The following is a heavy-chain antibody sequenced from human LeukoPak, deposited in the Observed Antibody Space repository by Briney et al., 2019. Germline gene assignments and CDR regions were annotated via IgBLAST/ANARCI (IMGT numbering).Heavy chain of an antibody. CDR3: ARGDGYNFFDY. J-gene: IGHJ4*02. CDR2: ISGSGGST. CDR1: GFTFSNYA. Sequence: AGGSLRLSCAASGFTFSNYAMSWVRQAPGKGLEWVSTISGSGGSTYYADSVKGRFTISRDNSKNTLYLQMNSLRAEDTAVYYCARGDGYNFFDYWGQGTLVTVSS. V-gene: IGHV3-23*01. D-gene: IGHD5-24*01.